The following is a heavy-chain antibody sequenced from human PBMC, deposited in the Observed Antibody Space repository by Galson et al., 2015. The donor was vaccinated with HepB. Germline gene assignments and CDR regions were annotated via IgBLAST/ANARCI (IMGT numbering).Heavy chain of an antibody. J-gene: IGHJ4*02. CDR3: ARHSRKYSSGWGGVFLAY. Sequence: QSGAEVKKPGESLRISCKGSGYSFTSYWISWVRQMPGKGLEWMGRIDPSDSYTNYSPSFQGHVTISADKSISTAYLQWSSLKASDTAMYYCARHSRKYSSGWGGVFLAYWGQGTLVTVSS. CDR2: IDPSDSYT. V-gene: IGHV5-10-1*01. D-gene: IGHD6-19*01. CDR1: GYSFTSYW.